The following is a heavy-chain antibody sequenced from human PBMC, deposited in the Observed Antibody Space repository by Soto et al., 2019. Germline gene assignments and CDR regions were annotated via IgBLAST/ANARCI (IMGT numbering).Heavy chain of an antibody. CDR1: GGSFSGYY. J-gene: IGHJ4*02. CDR3: ARRAAMGVYYFDY. D-gene: IGHD5-18*01. CDR2: INHSGST. Sequence: SETLSLTCAVYGGSFSGYYWSWIRQPPGKGLEWIGEINHSGSTNYNPSLKSRVTISVDASKNQFSLKLSSVTAADTAVYYCARRAAMGVYYFDYWGQGTLVTVSS. V-gene: IGHV4-34*01.